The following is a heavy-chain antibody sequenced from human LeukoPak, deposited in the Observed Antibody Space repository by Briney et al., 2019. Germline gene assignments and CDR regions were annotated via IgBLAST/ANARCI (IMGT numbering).Heavy chain of an antibody. CDR2: ISSSSSYI. J-gene: IGHJ4*02. Sequence: PGGSLRLSCAASGFTFSSYSMNWVRQAPGKGLEWVSSISSSSSYIYYADSVKGRFTISRDNSKNTLYLQLNGLRAEDTAVYYCAKGQLGITPYYFDYWGQGTLVTVSS. V-gene: IGHV3-21*04. CDR1: GFTFSSYS. CDR3: AKGQLGITPYYFDY. D-gene: IGHD7-27*01.